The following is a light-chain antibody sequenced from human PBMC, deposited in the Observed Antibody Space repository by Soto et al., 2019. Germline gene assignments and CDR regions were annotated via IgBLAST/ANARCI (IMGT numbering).Light chain of an antibody. CDR2: EVS. Sequence: SALTQPPSASGSPGQSVTISCTGTSSDVGGYNYVSWYQQLPGKAPKLMLYEVSQRPSGVPDRFSGSKSGNTASLTVSGLQAEDEADYYCNSYAGSNNWVFGGGTKLTVL. J-gene: IGLJ3*02. CDR1: SSDVGGYNY. V-gene: IGLV2-8*01. CDR3: NSYAGSNNWV.